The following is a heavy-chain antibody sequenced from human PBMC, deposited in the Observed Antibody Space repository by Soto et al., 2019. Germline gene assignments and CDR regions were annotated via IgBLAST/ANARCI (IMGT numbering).Heavy chain of an antibody. CDR1: GYSFIGYY. J-gene: IGHJ4*02. CDR2: INPNTGGT. Sequence: QVQLVQSGAEVTKPGASLKVSCKTSGYSFIGYYIHWVRQAPGQGLEWMGWINPNTGGTKYTQKFQGWVTMTKDTSISTASLELSRLRSDATAVYYCVRGDVTTVTTTLDYWGQGTLVTVSS. D-gene: IGHD4-17*01. V-gene: IGHV1-2*04. CDR3: VRGDVTTVTTTLDY.